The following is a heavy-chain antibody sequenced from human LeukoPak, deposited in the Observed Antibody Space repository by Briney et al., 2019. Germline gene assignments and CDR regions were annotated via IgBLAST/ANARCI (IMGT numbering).Heavy chain of an antibody. CDR2: IYYSGST. V-gene: IGHV4-39*01. CDR1: GGSISSSSYY. Sequence: ASETLSLTCTVSGGSISSSSYYWGWIRQPPGKGQEWIGSIYYSGSTYYNPSLKSRVTISVDTSKNQFSLKLSSVTAADTAVYYCARQGEMANDYWGQGTLVTVSS. CDR3: ARQGEMANDY. J-gene: IGHJ4*02. D-gene: IGHD5-24*01.